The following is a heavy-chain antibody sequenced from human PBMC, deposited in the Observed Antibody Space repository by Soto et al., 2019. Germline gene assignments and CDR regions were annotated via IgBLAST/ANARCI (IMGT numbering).Heavy chain of an antibody. CDR3: AKCSPRYSSGLKAYYCDY. D-gene: IGHD6-19*01. V-gene: IGHV3-23*01. CDR2: ISGSGGST. Sequence: EVQLLESGGGLVQPGGSLRLSCAASGFTFSSYAMSWVRQAPGKGLEWVSTISGSGGSTYYADSVKGRFTISRDNSKNTLYLQVNSLRAEDTAVYYCAKCSPRYSSGLKAYYCDYWGQGTLVTVSS. J-gene: IGHJ4*02. CDR1: GFTFSSYA.